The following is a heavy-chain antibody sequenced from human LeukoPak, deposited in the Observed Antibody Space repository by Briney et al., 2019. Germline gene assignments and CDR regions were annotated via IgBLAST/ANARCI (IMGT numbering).Heavy chain of an antibody. V-gene: IGHV4-39*01. CDR3: ARVLAVAGSSWFDP. CDR1: GDSISSSTYY. D-gene: IGHD6-19*01. J-gene: IGHJ5*02. CDR2: IHYSGST. Sequence: PSETLSLTCSVSGDSISSSTYYWGWIRQPPGKGLEWIGSIHYSGSTYYNPSLKSRVTISVDTSKNQFSLKLSSVTAADTAVYYCARVLAVAGSSWFDPWGQGTLVTVSS.